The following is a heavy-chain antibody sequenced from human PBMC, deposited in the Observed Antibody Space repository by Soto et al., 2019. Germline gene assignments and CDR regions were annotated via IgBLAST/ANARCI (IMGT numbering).Heavy chain of an antibody. J-gene: IGHJ6*03. CDR3: ARVGYCSGGSCHFFNYYYHMDV. Sequence: EVQLVESGGGLVQPGGSLRLSCAASGFTFSSYSMNWVRQAPGKGLEWVSYISSSSSTIYYADSVKGRFTISRDNAKNSLYLQMNSLRAEDTAVYYCARVGYCSGGSCHFFNYYYHMDVWGKGTTVTVSS. CDR2: ISSSSSTI. D-gene: IGHD2-15*01. V-gene: IGHV3-48*01. CDR1: GFTFSSYS.